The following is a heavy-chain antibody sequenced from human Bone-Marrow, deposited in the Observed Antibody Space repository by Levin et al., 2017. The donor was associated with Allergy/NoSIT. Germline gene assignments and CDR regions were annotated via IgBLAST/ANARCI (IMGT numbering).Heavy chain of an antibody. Sequence: SQTLSLTCIVSGGSISSYHWSWIRQPPGKGLEWIGYIYYTGSTDYNPSLRSRVTISIDTSKSQFSLTLNSVTAADTAVYYCARDRVVASSGTYYYGMAVWGRGTTVTVSS. D-gene: IGHD2-15*01. CDR1: GGSISSYH. CDR2: IYYTGST. CDR3: ARDRVVASSGTYYYGMAV. V-gene: IGHV4-59*01. J-gene: IGHJ6*02.